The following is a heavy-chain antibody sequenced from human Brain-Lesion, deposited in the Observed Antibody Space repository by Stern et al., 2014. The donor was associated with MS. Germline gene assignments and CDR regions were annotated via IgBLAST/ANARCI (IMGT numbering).Heavy chain of an antibody. J-gene: IGHJ5*02. V-gene: IGHV4-39*01. CDR2: IYYSGNT. CDR3: AGEEDIRYCSGGSCTGNWFDP. CDR1: GGSVSSTSYA. Sequence: VQLVQSGPGLVKPSETLSLTCTVAGGSVSSTSYAWAWIRQPPGKGLEWIGTIYYSGNTYYRPSLKSRLTISLDQSQNQFSLQLGFVTAADTAVYYCAGEEDIRYCSGGSCTGNWFDPWGQGTLVTVSS. D-gene: IGHD2-15*01.